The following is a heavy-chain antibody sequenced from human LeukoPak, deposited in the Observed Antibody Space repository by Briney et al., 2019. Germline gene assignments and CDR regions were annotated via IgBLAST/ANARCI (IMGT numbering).Heavy chain of an antibody. CDR3: ATGSGWPAY. D-gene: IGHD6-19*01. CDR1: GWSFSSYY. J-gene: IGHJ4*02. Sequence: SETLSLTCAVYGWSFSSYYWSWIRQPPGKGLEWIGEINHSGSTNYNPSLKSRVTISVDTSKNQFSLKLSSVTGADTTVYYCATGSGWPAYWGQGTLVTVSS. CDR2: INHSGST. V-gene: IGHV4-34*01.